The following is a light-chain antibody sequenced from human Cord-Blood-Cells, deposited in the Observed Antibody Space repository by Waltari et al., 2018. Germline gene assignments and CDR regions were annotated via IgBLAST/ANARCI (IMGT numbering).Light chain of an antibody. Sequence: QSPLTPPPPASGPLGQSVTISSPGPSSDVVGYNNVSWYQQHPGKAPKLMIYEVSKRPSGVPDRFSGSKSGNTASLTVSGLQAEDEADYYCSSYAGSNNYVFGTGTKVTVL. CDR1: SSDVVGYNN. V-gene: IGLV2-8*01. CDR2: EVS. J-gene: IGLJ1*01. CDR3: SSYAGSNNYV.